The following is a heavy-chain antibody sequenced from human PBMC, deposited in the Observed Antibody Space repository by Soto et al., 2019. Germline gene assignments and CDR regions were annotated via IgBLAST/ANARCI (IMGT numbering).Heavy chain of an antibody. CDR2: MNPGSGDT. V-gene: IGHV1-8*01. D-gene: IGHD5-18*01. CDR1: GYIFTNND. J-gene: IGHJ5*02. Sequence: ASVKVSCKASGYIFTNNDVSWVRQAIGQGLEWMGWMNPGSGDTGYAQKFQGRVTMTRNISIATAYMELSSLRADDTAIYYCARMASFGSLNWFDPWGQGTLGTVSS. CDR3: ARMASFGSLNWFDP.